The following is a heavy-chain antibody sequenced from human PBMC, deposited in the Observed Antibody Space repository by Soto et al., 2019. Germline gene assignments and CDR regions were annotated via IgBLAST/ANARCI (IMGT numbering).Heavy chain of an antibody. CDR1: GGSISSYY. J-gene: IGHJ4*02. V-gene: IGHV4-59*01. D-gene: IGHD4-17*01. CDR3: ARVNGDYDSFDY. Sequence: SETLSLTCTVSGGSISSYYWSWIRQPPGKGLEWIGYIYYSGSTNYNPSLKSRVTISIDTSKNQFSLKLSSVTAADTAVYYCARVNGDYDSFDYWGQGTLVTVSS. CDR2: IYYSGST.